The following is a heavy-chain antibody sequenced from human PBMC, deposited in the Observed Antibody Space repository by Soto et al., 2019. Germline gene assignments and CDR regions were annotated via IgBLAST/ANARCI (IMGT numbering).Heavy chain of an antibody. D-gene: IGHD1-7*01. CDR3: ARDRRITGTTLDP. J-gene: IGHJ5*02. Sequence: SETLSLTCTVSGGSISSYYWSWIRQPPGKGLEWIGYIYYSGSTNYNPSLKSRVTISVDTSKNQFSLKLSSVTAADTAVYYCARDRRITGTTLDPWGQGTLVTVSS. CDR1: GGSISSYY. V-gene: IGHV4-59*01. CDR2: IYYSGST.